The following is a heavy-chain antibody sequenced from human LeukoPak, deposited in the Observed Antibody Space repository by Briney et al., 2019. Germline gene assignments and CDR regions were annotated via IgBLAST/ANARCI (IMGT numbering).Heavy chain of an antibody. Sequence: ASVKVSCKASGYTFTGYYMHWVRQAPGQGLEWMGWINPNSGGTNYAQKFQGRVTMTRDTSISTAYMELSRLRSDDTAVYYCARGGSYCSSTSCPRFDYWGQGTLVTVSS. CDR1: GYTFTGYY. CDR2: INPNSGGT. CDR3: ARGGSYCSSTSCPRFDY. J-gene: IGHJ4*02. D-gene: IGHD2-2*01. V-gene: IGHV1-2*02.